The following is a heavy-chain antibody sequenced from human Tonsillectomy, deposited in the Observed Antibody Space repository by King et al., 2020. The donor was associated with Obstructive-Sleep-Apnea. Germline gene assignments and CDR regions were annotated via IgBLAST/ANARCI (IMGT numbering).Heavy chain of an antibody. V-gene: IGHV3-30*04. D-gene: IGHD6-19*01. J-gene: IGHJ6*02. CDR3: ARGDQRKVAATGMDV. Sequence: VQLVESGGGVVQPGRSLRLSCAASGFTFSNAAMHWVRQAPGKGLEWVAVISYDGNTKYYADSVKGRFTISRDNSKNTLYLQVNSLRADDTALYYCARGDQRKVAATGMDVWGQGTTVTVSS. CDR1: GFTFSNAA. CDR2: ISYDGNTK.